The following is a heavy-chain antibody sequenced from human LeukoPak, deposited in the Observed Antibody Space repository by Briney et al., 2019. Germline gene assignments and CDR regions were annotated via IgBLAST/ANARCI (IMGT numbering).Heavy chain of an antibody. CDR1: GFSFSNHW. J-gene: IGHJ3*02. D-gene: IGHD6-19*01. CDR2: IKQDGSDK. CDR3: ARCRYTSGWLDAFDI. Sequence: PGGSLRLSCAASGFSFSNHWMTWVRQAPGKGLEWVANIKQDGSDKNHVDSVKGRFTVSRDNVKNSLYLQMHSLRAEDTAVYYCARCRYTSGWLDAFDIWGLGTMVTVSS. V-gene: IGHV3-7*04.